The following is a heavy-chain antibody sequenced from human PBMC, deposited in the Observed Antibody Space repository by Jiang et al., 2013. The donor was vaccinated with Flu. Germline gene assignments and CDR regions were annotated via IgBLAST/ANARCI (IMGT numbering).Heavy chain of an antibody. Sequence: VQLVESGGGLVQPGGSLRLSCAASGFTFSSYEMNWVRQAPGKGLEWVSYISSSGSTIYYADSVKGRFTISRDNAKNSLYLQMNSLRAEDTAVYYCAREERYCSSTSCYAYFDYWGQGTLVTVSS. D-gene: IGHD2-2*01. V-gene: IGHV3-48*03. CDR2: ISSSGSTI. CDR3: AREERYCSSTSCYAYFDY. CDR1: GFTFSSYE. J-gene: IGHJ4*02.